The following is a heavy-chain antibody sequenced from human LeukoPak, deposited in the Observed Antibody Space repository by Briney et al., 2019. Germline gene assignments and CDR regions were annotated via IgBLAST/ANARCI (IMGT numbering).Heavy chain of an antibody. Sequence: SETLSLTCTVSGGSISSYYWSWIRQPPGKGLEWNGYIYYSGSTNYNPSLKSRVTISVDTSKNQFSLKLSSVTAADTAVYYCARGPIDQQLVPGWFDPWGQGTLVTVSS. V-gene: IGHV4-59*01. CDR2: IYYSGST. D-gene: IGHD6-13*01. CDR3: ARGPIDQQLVPGWFDP. J-gene: IGHJ5*02. CDR1: GGSISSYY.